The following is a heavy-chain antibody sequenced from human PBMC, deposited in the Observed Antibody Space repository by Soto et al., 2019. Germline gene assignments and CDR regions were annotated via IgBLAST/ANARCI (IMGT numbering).Heavy chain of an antibody. J-gene: IGHJ4*02. CDR1: GFTFSDYY. CDR3: ASLATGTIIRGAPAF. V-gene: IGHV3-11*01. D-gene: IGHD3-10*01. Sequence: GGSLRLSCAASGFTFSDYYMTWIRQAPGKGLEWVSYISSGGSSIYYADSVKGRFTISRDNAKNSLYLQMNSLRAEDTAMYYCASLATGTIIRGAPAFWGQGTLVTVSS. CDR2: ISSGGSSI.